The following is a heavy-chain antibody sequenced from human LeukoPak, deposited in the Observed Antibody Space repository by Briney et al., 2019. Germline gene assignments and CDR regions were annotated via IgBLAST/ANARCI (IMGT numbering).Heavy chain of an antibody. V-gene: IGHV4-34*01. CDR3: ARLDMVRGVHDAFDI. D-gene: IGHD3-10*01. CDR1: GGSFSGYY. J-gene: IGHJ3*02. CDR2: INHSGST. Sequence: SETLSLTCAVYGGSFSGYYWSWIRQPPGKGLEWIGEINHSGSTNHNPSLKSRVTISVDTSKNQFSLKLSSVTAADTAVYYCARLDMVRGVHDAFDIWGQGTMVTVSS.